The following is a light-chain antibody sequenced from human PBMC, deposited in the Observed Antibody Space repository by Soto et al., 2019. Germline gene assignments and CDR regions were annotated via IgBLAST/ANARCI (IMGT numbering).Light chain of an antibody. CDR2: EVS. CDR3: NSYTSSTSRPYV. V-gene: IGLV2-14*01. J-gene: IGLJ1*01. Sequence: QSVLTQPASVSGSPGQSITISCTGTSSDVGGYNYVSWYQQHPGKAPKLLIFEVSSRPSGVSNRFSGSKSGNTASLTISALQAEDEADYFCNSYTSSTSRPYVFGTGTKVT. CDR1: SSDVGGYNY.